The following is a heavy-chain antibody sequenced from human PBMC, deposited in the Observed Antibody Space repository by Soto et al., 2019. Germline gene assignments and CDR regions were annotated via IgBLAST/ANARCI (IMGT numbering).Heavy chain of an antibody. Sequence: QVQLVQSGAEVKKPGASVKVSCKASGYTFTSYDINWVRQATGQGLEWMGWMNPNSGNTGYAQKFQGRVTMTRNTSISTAYMELSSLRSEDTAVYYCARGLGSARITIFGVVDYWGQGTLVTVSS. CDR1: GYTFTSYD. CDR3: ARGLGSARITIFGVVDY. J-gene: IGHJ4*02. D-gene: IGHD3-3*01. V-gene: IGHV1-8*01. CDR2: MNPNSGNT.